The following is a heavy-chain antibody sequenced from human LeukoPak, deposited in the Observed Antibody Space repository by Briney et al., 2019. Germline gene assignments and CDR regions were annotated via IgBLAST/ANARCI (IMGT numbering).Heavy chain of an antibody. V-gene: IGHV3-53*01. Sequence: GGSLRLACAASGISVSSKYMSWVRQAPGKGLDWVSDIFDSDKTYCVDSVKGRFTICRDNSKNTLYLQMNSLTAEDTAVYYCSRGDNNSLAFDIWGQGTMVSVSS. CDR2: IFDSDKT. J-gene: IGHJ3*02. CDR1: GISVSSKY. D-gene: IGHD2/OR15-2a*01. CDR3: SRGDNNSLAFDI.